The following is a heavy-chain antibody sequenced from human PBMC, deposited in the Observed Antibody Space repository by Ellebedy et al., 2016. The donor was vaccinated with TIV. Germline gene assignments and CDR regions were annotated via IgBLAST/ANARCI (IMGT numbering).Heavy chain of an antibody. Sequence: SETLSLTCTVSGGSVRNSNSYWTWIRQPPGKGLEWIGNILYSGFTNYNPSLKSRVTMSVDTSKNQFSLKVTSVTAADTAVYYCARDVKPQRHVAAGGRYDYFGLDVWGQGTTVTVSS. D-gene: IGHD6-13*01. V-gene: IGHV4-61*01. CDR1: GGSVRNSNSY. CDR2: ILYSGFT. J-gene: IGHJ6*02. CDR3: ARDVKPQRHVAAGGRYDYFGLDV.